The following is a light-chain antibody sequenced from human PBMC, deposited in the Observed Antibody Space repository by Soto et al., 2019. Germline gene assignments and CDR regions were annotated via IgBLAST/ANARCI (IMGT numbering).Light chain of an antibody. V-gene: IGLV4-69*01. Sequence: QPVLTQSPSASASLGASVKLTCTLSSGHSNYAIAWHQQQPEKGPRYLMKLNSDGSHSKGDGVPDRFSGSSSGAERYLTISSPQSEDEAVYNCLTRGTGLYVVFGGGTKVTVL. CDR3: LTRGTGLYVV. J-gene: IGLJ2*01. CDR2: LNSDGSH. CDR1: SGHSNYA.